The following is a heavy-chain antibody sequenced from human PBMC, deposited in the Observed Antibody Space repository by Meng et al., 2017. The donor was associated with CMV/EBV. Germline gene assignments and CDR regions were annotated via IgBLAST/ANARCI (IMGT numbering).Heavy chain of an antibody. J-gene: IGHJ4*02. CDR1: GGTFSSYA. CDR3: ARDKSAAGLFDY. Sequence: SVKVSCKASGGTFSSYAISWVRQAPGQGLEWMGGIIPIFGTANYAQKFQGRVTITTDESTSTAYMELSSLRSEDTAVYYCARDKSAAGLFDYWGRGTLVTVSS. CDR2: IIPIFGTA. D-gene: IGHD6-13*01. V-gene: IGHV1-69*05.